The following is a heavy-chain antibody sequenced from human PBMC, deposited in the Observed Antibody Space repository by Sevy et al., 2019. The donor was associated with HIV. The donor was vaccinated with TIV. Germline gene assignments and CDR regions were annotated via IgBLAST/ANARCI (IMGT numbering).Heavy chain of an antibody. J-gene: IGHJ5*02. D-gene: IGHD3-16*01. CDR3: ARGGETPRGFDP. V-gene: IGHV4-4*02. Sequence: TLSLTCTVSGGSIRSVNWWHWVRQPPGKGLEWIGEIYHGGSSNYNPSLKSRVTISVDNSKNQFSLKLSSVTAADTAVYYCARGGETPRGFDPWGQGTLVTVSS. CDR2: IYHGGSS. CDR1: GGSIRSVNW.